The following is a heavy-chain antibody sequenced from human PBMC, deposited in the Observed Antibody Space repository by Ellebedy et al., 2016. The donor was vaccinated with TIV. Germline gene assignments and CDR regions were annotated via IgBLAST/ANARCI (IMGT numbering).Heavy chain of an antibody. CDR1: GFPFSSFE. J-gene: IGHJ6*02. CDR3: ARGGYYYGMDV. V-gene: IGHV3-48*03. Sequence: GESLKISCAASGFPFSSFEFNWVRQSPGKGLEWVSYISSSGTTKYYADSVKGRFTISRDNAKNSLYLQMNSLRDEDTAVYYCARGGYYYGMDVWGQGTTVTVSS. CDR2: ISSSGTTK.